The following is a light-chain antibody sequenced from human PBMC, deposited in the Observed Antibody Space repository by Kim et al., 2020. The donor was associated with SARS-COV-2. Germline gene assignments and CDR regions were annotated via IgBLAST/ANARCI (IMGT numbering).Light chain of an antibody. CDR2: KAS. V-gene: IGKV1-5*03. J-gene: IGKJ2*01. CDR3: QQYNSFPYT. Sequence: ASVGDRVTITCRASQSISSWLAWYEQKPGKAPKLLIYKASNLESGVPSRFSGSASGTEFTLTISSLQPDDFATYYCQQYNSFPYTFGQGTKLEI. CDR1: QSISSW.